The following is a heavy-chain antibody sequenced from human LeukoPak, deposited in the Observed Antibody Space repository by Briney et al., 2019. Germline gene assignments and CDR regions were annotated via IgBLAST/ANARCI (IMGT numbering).Heavy chain of an antibody. V-gene: IGHV3-30-3*01. CDR1: GFTFSSYD. Sequence: PGRSLRLSCAASGFTFSSYDMHWVRQAPGKGLEWVAVISIDGNTKYYADSVKGRFTISRDNAKNSLYLQMNSLRAEDSAVYYCTRETAFDFWGQGTVVTVSS. J-gene: IGHJ3*01. CDR2: ISIDGNTK. CDR3: TRETAFDF.